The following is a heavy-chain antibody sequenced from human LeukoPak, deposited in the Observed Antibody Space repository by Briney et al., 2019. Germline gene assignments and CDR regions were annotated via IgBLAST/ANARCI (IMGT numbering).Heavy chain of an antibody. CDR2: IKSKTDGGTT. J-gene: IGHJ4*02. Sequence: GGSLRLSCAASGFTFSNAWMSWVRQAPGKGLEWVGRIKSKTDGGTTDYAAPVKGRFTISRDDSKNTLYLQMNSLKTEDTAVYCCTTDPLCSSWSPRTGNWGQGTLVTVSS. CDR3: TTDPLCSSWSPRTGN. D-gene: IGHD6-13*01. V-gene: IGHV3-15*01. CDR1: GFTFSNAW.